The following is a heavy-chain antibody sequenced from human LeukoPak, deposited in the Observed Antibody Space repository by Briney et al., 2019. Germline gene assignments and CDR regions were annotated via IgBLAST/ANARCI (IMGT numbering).Heavy chain of an antibody. CDR1: GFTFSSYG. J-gene: IGHJ6*02. D-gene: IGHD5-12*01. CDR2: ISYDGNNK. CDR3: TTDGYSGYDINYYYGMDV. Sequence: GGSLRLSCAASGFTFSSYGMHWVRQAPGKGLECVAIISYDGNNKYYADSVKGRFSISRDNSKNTLYLQMNSLKTEDTAVYYCTTDGYSGYDINYYYGMDVWGQGTTVTVSS. V-gene: IGHV3-30*03.